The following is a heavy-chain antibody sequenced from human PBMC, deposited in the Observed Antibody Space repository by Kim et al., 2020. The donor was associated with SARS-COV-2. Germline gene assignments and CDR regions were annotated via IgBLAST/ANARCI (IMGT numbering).Heavy chain of an antibody. CDR1: GYSFTTFY. Sequence: ASVKVSCKASGYSFTTFYMHWVRQAPGHGLEWMGKINPGGGDTSYAQNLQGRVTMTRDTSTSTFHMDLSSLRSEDTAVYYCAREMGGGPLDYWGQGTLVT. CDR2: INPGGGDT. D-gene: IGHD3-16*01. CDR3: AREMGGGPLDY. V-gene: IGHV1-46*01. J-gene: IGHJ4*02.